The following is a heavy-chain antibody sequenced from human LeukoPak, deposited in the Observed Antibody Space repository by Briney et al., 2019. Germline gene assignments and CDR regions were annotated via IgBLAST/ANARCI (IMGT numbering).Heavy chain of an antibody. D-gene: IGHD3-3*01. Sequence: PGGSLRLSCEASGVTFSSYVMSWVRQAPGKGLEWVSAISGSGGSTYYADSVKGRFTISRDNSKNTLYLQMNSLRAEDTAVYYCAKYPGATYYDFWSGYYYHDYWGQGTLVTVSS. V-gene: IGHV3-23*01. CDR1: GVTFSSYV. CDR3: AKYPGATYYDFWSGYYYHDY. J-gene: IGHJ4*02. CDR2: ISGSGGST.